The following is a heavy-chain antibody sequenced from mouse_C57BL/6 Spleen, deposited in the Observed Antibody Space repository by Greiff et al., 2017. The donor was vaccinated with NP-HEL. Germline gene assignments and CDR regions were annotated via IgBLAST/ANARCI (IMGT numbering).Heavy chain of an antibody. CDR1: GYAFSSSW. CDR3: ERGDSSGPFDY. V-gene: IGHV1-82*01. Sequence: QVQLQQSGPELVKPGASVKISCKASGYAFSSSWMNWVKQRPGKGLEWIGRIYPGDGDTNYNGKFKGKATLTADKSSSTAYMQRSSLTSEDSAVYFCERGDSSGPFDYWGQGTPLTVSS. CDR2: IYPGDGDT. J-gene: IGHJ2*01. D-gene: IGHD3-2*02.